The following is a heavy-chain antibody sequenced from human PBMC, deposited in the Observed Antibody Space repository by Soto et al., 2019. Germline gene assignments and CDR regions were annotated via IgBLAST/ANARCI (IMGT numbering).Heavy chain of an antibody. D-gene: IGHD3-3*01. Sequence: GASVKVSCKASGYTFTGYYMHWVRQAPGQGLEWMGWINPNSGGTNYAQKFQGWVTMTRDTSISTAYMELSRLRSDDTAVYYCARAPYYDFWSGYLDYWGQGTPVTVSS. CDR1: GYTFTGYY. CDR3: ARAPYYDFWSGYLDY. V-gene: IGHV1-2*04. J-gene: IGHJ4*02. CDR2: INPNSGGT.